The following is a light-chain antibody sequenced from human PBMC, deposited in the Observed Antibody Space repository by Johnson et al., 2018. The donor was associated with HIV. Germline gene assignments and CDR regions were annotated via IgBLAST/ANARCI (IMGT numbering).Light chain of an antibody. CDR3: GPGDSRRGAGV. J-gene: IGLJ1*01. CDR2: DNN. Sequence: QPVLTQPPSVSAAPGQKVTISCSGSSSNIGKNYVSWYQQLPGTAPKLLIYDNNKRPSGIPDRFSGSKSGTSATRGITGLQTGDEADYYCGPGDSRRGAGVFELGTKVPVL. V-gene: IGLV1-51*01. CDR1: SSNIGKNY.